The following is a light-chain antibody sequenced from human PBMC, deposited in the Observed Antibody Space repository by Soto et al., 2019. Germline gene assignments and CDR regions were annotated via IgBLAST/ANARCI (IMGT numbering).Light chain of an antibody. J-gene: IGLJ2*01. V-gene: IGLV2-14*01. CDR3: SSYTSSSTVV. Sequence: QSVLTQPASVSGSPGQSITISCTGTSSDVGGYNYVSWYQQHPGKAPKLMIYDVSNRPSGVSSRFSASKSGNTASLTISGLQAEDEADYYCSSYTSSSTVVFGGGTQLTVL. CDR2: DVS. CDR1: SSDVGGYNY.